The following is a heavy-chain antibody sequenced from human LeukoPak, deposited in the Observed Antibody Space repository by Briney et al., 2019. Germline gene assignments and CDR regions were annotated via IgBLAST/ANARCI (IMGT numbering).Heavy chain of an antibody. CDR1: GFTFSSYS. V-gene: IGHV3-21*01. D-gene: IGHD3-10*01. J-gene: IGHJ6*03. CDR2: ISSSSSYI. CDR3: AREDYSGSYYGYYYYYYMDV. Sequence: PGGSLRLSCAASGFTFSSYSMNWVRQAPGKGLEWVSSISSSSSYIYYADSVKGRFTISRDNAKNSLYLQMNSLRAEDTAVYYCAREDYSGSYYGYYYYYYMDVWGKGTTVTVSS.